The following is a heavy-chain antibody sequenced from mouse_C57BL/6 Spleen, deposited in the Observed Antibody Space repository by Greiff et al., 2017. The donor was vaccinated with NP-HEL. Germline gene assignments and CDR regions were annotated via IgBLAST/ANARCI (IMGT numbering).Heavy chain of an antibody. V-gene: IGHV1-84*01. D-gene: IGHD2-5*01. Sequence: QVQLKESGPELVKPGASVKISCKASGYTFTDYYINWVKQRPGQGLEWIGWIYPGSGNTKYNEQFKGKATLTVDTSSSTAYMQLSSRTSDDSAVYFCADSNVYAMDYWGQGTSVTVSS. CDR2: IYPGSGNT. CDR3: ADSNVYAMDY. J-gene: IGHJ4*01. CDR1: GYTFTDYY.